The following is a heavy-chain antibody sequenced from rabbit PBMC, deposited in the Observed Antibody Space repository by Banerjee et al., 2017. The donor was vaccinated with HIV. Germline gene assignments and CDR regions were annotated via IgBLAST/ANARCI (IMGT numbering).Heavy chain of an antibody. J-gene: IGHJ4*01. CDR1: GFSLSSYW. V-gene: IGHV1S45*01. CDR2: IYAGKSST. D-gene: IGHD4-1*01. Sequence: QEQLVESGGGLVKPGGSLTLTCKASGFSLSSYWMSWVRQAPGKGLEWIGIIYAGKSSTDYASWVNGRFTISKTSSTTVTLQMTSLTAADTASYFCARDLAGVIGWNFDLWGQGTLVTVS. CDR3: ARDLAGVIGWNFDL.